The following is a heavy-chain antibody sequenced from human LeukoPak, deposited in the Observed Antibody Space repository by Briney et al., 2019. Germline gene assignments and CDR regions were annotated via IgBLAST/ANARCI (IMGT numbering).Heavy chain of an antibody. Sequence: PSETLSLTCAVYGGSFSGYYWGWLRQPPGKGLEWIGCIYYTGSTYYNPSLKSRVTISVDTSKNQSSLKLSSVTAADTAVYYCARQIDRFGEFDYFDYWGQGTLVTVSS. V-gene: IGHV4-39*01. D-gene: IGHD3-10*01. J-gene: IGHJ4*02. CDR3: ARQIDRFGEFDYFDY. CDR2: IYYTGST. CDR1: GGSFSGYY.